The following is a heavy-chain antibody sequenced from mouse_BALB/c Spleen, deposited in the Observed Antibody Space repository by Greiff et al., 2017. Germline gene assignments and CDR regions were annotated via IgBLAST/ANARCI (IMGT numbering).Heavy chain of an antibody. V-gene: IGHV3-5*02. D-gene: IGHD2-2*01. CDR2: IYYSGTI. Sequence: EVQLQQSGPGLVKPSQTVSLTCTVTGISITTGNYRWSWIRQFPGNKLEWIGYIYYSGTITYNPSLTSRTTITRDTSKNQFFLEMNSLTAEDTATYYCARCYYGYDWYFDVWGAGTTVTVSS. J-gene: IGHJ1*01. CDR3: ARCYYGYDWYFDV. CDR1: GISITTGNYR.